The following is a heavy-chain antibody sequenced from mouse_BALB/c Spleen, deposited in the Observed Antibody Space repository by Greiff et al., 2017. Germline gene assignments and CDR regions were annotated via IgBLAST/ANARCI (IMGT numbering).Heavy chain of an antibody. CDR2: IYPGNVNT. D-gene: IGHD4-1*01. V-gene: IGHV1S56*01. Sequence: VQLVESGPELVKPGASVRISCKASGYTFTSYYIHWVKQRPGQGLEWIGWIYPGNVNTKYNEKFKGKATLTADKSSSTAYMQLSSLTSEDSAVYFCARGLTGTGYFDYWGQGTTLTVSS. J-gene: IGHJ2*01. CDR1: GYTFTSYY. CDR3: ARGLTGTGYFDY.